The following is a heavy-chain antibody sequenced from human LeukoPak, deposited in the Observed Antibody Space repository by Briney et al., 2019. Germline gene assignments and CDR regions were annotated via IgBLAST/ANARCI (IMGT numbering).Heavy chain of an antibody. CDR3: ARERGSSTSPLQSNNWFDP. V-gene: IGHV1-2*02. J-gene: IGHJ5*02. D-gene: IGHD2-2*01. Sequence: ASVKVSCKASGYTFTGYYMHWVRQAPGQGLEWMGWINPNSGGTNYAQKFQGRVTMTRDTSISTAYMELSRLRSDDTAVYYCARERGSSTSPLQSNNWFDPWGQGTLVTVSS. CDR1: GYTFTGYY. CDR2: INPNSGGT.